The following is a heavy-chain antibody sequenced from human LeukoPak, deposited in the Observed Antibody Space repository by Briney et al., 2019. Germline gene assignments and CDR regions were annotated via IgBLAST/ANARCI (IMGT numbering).Heavy chain of an antibody. CDR1: GYTFTGYY. J-gene: IGHJ4*02. D-gene: IGHD6-19*01. Sequence: ASVKVSCKASGYTFTGYYMHWVRQAPGQGLEWMGRINPNSGGTNYAQKFQGRVTMTRDTSISTAYMELSRLRSDDTAVYYCARDYSSGWYAGVYWGQGTLVTVSS. V-gene: IGHV1-2*06. CDR3: ARDYSSGWYAGVY. CDR2: INPNSGGT.